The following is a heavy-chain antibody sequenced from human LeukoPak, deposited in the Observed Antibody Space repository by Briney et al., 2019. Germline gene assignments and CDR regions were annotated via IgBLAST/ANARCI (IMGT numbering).Heavy chain of an antibody. CDR1: GGSISSYY. Sequence: SETLSLTCTVSGGSISSYYWSWIRQPPGKGLEWIGYIYYSGSTNYNPSLKSRVTISVDTSKNQFSLKLSSVTAADTAVYYCARVPQLRSKRSNYYYSYMDVWGKGPRSPSP. D-gene: IGHD4-17*01. CDR3: ARVPQLRSKRSNYYYSYMDV. V-gene: IGHV4-59*01. J-gene: IGHJ6*03. CDR2: IYYSGST.